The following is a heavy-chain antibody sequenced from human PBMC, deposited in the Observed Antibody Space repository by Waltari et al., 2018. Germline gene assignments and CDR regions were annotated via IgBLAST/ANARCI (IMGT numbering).Heavy chain of an antibody. D-gene: IGHD3-10*01. V-gene: IGHV4-61*02. Sequence: QVQLQESGPGLVKPSQTLSLTCTVSGGSISSGSYYWSWIRQPAGKGLEWIGRIYTSGSTNYNPSLKSRVTISVDTSKNQFSLKLSSVTAADTAVYYCAKSMVRGVNDYYYYYMDVWGKGTTVTVSS. CDR2: IYTSGST. J-gene: IGHJ6*03. CDR3: AKSMVRGVNDYYYYYMDV. CDR1: GGSISSGSYY.